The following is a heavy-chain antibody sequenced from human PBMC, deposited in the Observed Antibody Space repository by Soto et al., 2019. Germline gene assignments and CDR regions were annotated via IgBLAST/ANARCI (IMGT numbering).Heavy chain of an antibody. Sequence: SETLSLTCAVSSGSISSSNWWSWVRQPPGKGLEWIGEIYHSGSTNYNPSLKSRVTISVDKSKNQFSLKLSSVTAADTAVYYCATLGNTVTTSGDAFDIWGQGTMVTVSS. D-gene: IGHD4-17*01. CDR3: ATLGNTVTTSGDAFDI. CDR1: SGSISSSNW. J-gene: IGHJ3*02. V-gene: IGHV4-4*02. CDR2: IYHSGST.